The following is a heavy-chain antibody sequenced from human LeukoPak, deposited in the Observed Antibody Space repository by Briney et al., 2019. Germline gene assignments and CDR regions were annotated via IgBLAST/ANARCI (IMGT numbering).Heavy chain of an antibody. Sequence: GGSLRLSCAASGFTFSSYTMNWVRQAPGKGPEWVSSISSSSSYIYYADSVEGRFTISRDNAKNSLYLQMNSLRAEDTAVYYCANLGIAVANWFDPRGQGTLVTVSS. CDR2: ISSSSSYI. V-gene: IGHV3-21*04. D-gene: IGHD6-19*01. CDR1: GFTFSSYT. J-gene: IGHJ5*02. CDR3: ANLGIAVANWFDP.